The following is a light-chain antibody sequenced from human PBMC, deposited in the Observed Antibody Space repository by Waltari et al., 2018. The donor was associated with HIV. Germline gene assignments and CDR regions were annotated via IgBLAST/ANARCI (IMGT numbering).Light chain of an antibody. CDR1: SSNIGSNY. CDR3: AAWDDSLSVWV. Sequence: QSVLTQPPSASGTPGQRVTISCSGSSSNIGSNYVYWYQQLPGTAPKLLIYRNNPRPSGVPARFSGSKSGTSASLAISGLRSEDEADYYCAAWDDSLSVWVFGGGTKLTVL. V-gene: IGLV1-47*01. J-gene: IGLJ3*02. CDR2: RNN.